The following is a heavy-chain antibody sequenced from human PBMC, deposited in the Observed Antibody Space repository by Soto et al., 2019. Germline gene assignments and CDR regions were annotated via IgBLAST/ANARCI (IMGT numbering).Heavy chain of an antibody. Sequence: SETLSLTCAVYGGSFSGYYWSWIRQPPGKELEWIGEINHSGSTNYNPSLKSRVTISVDTSKNQFSLKLSSVTAADTAVYYCARGRGITMVRGAMDVWGQGTTVTVSS. CDR3: ARGRGITMVRGAMDV. D-gene: IGHD3-10*01. CDR1: GGSFSGYY. CDR2: INHSGST. V-gene: IGHV4-34*01. J-gene: IGHJ6*02.